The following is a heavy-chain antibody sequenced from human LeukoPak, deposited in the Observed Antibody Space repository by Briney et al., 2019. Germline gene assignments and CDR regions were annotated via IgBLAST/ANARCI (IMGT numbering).Heavy chain of an antibody. CDR1: GGSFSGYY. CDR2: INHSGST. D-gene: IGHD6-19*01. CDR3: ARAEADLKQWLERSIDY. Sequence: SETLSLTCAVYGGSFSGYYWSWIRQPPGKGLEWIGEINHSGSTNYNPSLKSRVTISVDTSKNQFSLKLSSVTAADTAVYYCARAEADLKQWLERSIDYWGQGTLVTVSS. J-gene: IGHJ4*02. V-gene: IGHV4-34*01.